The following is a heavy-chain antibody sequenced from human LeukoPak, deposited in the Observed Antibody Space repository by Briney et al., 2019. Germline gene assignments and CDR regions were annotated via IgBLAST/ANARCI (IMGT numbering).Heavy chain of an antibody. Sequence: PSGTLSLTCAVSGGSISSSNWWSWVRQPPGKGLEWIGEIYHSGSTNYNPSLKSRVTISVDTSKNQFSLKLSSVTAADTAVYYCASSRPRGSLPRYWGQGTLVTVSS. CDR2: IYHSGST. J-gene: IGHJ4*02. CDR3: ASSRPRGSLPRY. CDR1: GGSISSSNW. D-gene: IGHD3-10*01. V-gene: IGHV4-4*02.